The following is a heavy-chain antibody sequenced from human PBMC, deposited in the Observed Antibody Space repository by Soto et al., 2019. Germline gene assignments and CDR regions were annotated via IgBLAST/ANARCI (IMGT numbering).Heavy chain of an antibody. CDR2: IYYSGST. D-gene: IGHD6-19*01. CDR3: ARRSALAGKRSAYSYGMDV. CDR1: DASISSASYY. J-gene: IGHJ6*02. Sequence: SEPLPRNCTIYDASISSASYYWGWIRQPPGKGLEWIGSIYYSGSTYYNPSLKSRVTISVDTSKNQFSLKFNSVTAADTAVYFCARRSALAGKRSAYSYGMDVWGQGTTVS. V-gene: IGHV4-39*01.